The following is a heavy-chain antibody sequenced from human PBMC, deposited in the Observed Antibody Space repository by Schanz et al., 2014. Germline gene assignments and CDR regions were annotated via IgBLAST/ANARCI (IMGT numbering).Heavy chain of an antibody. CDR3: AIIGVMVAVAGTRADY. J-gene: IGHJ4*02. D-gene: IGHD6-19*01. CDR2: ISSSGSYI. Sequence: EVQLVESGGGLVKPGGSLRLSCAASGFTFRDYYMNWVRQAPGKGLEWVSSISSSGSYIYYADSVKGRFSISRDNAKNSLFLQMNRLRAEDTALYYCAIIGVMVAVAGTRADYWGQGTLVTVSS. CDR1: GFTFRDYY. V-gene: IGHV3-21*01.